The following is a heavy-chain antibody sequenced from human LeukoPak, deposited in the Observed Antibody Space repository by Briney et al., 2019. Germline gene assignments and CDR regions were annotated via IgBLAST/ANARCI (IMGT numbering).Heavy chain of an antibody. J-gene: IGHJ6*02. CDR1: GGSISSYY. D-gene: IGHD6-13*01. CDR3: ARDGYSSSWYDGYGMDV. Sequence: SETLSLTCTVSGGSISSYYWSWIRQPAGKGLEWIGRIYTSGSTNYNPSLKGRVTMSVDTSKNQFSLKLSSVTAADTAVYYCARDGYSSSWYDGYGMDVWGQGTTVTVSS. V-gene: IGHV4-4*07. CDR2: IYTSGST.